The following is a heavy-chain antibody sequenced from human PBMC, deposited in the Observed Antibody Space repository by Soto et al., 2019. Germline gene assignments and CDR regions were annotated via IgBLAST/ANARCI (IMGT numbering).Heavy chain of an antibody. D-gene: IGHD6-19*01. CDR3: AKLINSSLDY. CDR2: ISGSGGST. V-gene: IGHV3-23*01. Sequence: GGSLRLSSSASGFTFSSYAMSWVRQAPGKGLEWVSAISGSGGSTYYADSVKGRFTISRDNSKNTLYLQMNSLRAEDTAVYYCAKLINSSLDYWGQGNLVTGSS. CDR1: GFTFSSYA. J-gene: IGHJ4*02.